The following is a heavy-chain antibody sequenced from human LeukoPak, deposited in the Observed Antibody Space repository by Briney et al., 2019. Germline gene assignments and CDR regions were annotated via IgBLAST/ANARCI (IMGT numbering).Heavy chain of an antibody. CDR1: GYTFIRNG. Sequence: PGGSLRLSCKASGYTFIRNGISWVRQAPGQGLEWMGWISPYNENRKYLQKLQGRVTLTTDTSTSTAYMELRSLTPDDTAVYYCAREESIGRYQFLHDYWGQGTLVTVSS. CDR2: ISPYNENR. D-gene: IGHD1-26*01. J-gene: IGHJ4*02. V-gene: IGHV1-18*01. CDR3: AREESIGRYQFLHDY.